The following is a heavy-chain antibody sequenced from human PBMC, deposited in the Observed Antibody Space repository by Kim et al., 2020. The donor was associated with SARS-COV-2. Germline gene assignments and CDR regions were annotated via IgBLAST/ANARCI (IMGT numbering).Heavy chain of an antibody. V-gene: IGHV3-15*01. CDR3: TTAPYGGPKGDAFDI. CDR2: IKSKTDGGTT. J-gene: IGHJ3*02. D-gene: IGHD4-17*01. Sequence: GGSLRLSCAASGFTFSNAWMSWVRQAPGKGLEWVGRIKSKTDGGTTDYAAPVKGRFTISRDDSKNTLYLQMNSLKTEDTAVYYCTTAPYGGPKGDAFDIWGQGTMVTVSS. CDR1: GFTFSNAW.